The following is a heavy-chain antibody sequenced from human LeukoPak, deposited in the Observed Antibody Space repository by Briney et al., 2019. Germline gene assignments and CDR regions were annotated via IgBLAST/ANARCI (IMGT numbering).Heavy chain of an antibody. D-gene: IGHD3-9*01. CDR3: ARDFDSVTTGWFDP. CDR1: GYTCTGNY. V-gene: IGHV1-2*02. Sequence: ASVKLSCTASGYTCTGNYIHWVRRAPGQGLEWMGWINPNSGGTNYAQKFLGRVTMTRDTSISTAYMELSRLRSDDTAVYYCARDFDSVTTGWFDPWGQGTLVTVSS. CDR2: INPNSGGT. J-gene: IGHJ5*02.